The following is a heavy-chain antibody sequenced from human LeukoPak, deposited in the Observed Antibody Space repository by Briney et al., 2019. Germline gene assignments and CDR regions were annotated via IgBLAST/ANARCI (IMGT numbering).Heavy chain of an antibody. D-gene: IGHD6-19*01. Sequence: GGSLRLSCAAPGFMFHDYAIHWVRQAPGKGLEWVSLISGDGGSTFYADSVKGRFTISRDNSKNSLYLQMNSLRSDDTALYYCAGESASSGWYDYWGQGTLVTVSS. V-gene: IGHV3-43*02. CDR1: GFMFHDYA. J-gene: IGHJ4*02. CDR2: ISGDGGST. CDR3: AGESASSGWYDY.